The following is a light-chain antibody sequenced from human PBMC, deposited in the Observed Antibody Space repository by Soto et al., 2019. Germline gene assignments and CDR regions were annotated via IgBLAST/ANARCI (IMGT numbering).Light chain of an antibody. J-gene: IGKJ1*01. CDR2: GAS. CDR1: QSVSSK. V-gene: IGKV3-15*01. CDR3: QQYNNWAGT. Sequence: EIVLTQSPGTLSVSPGERATLSCRASQSVSSKLAWYQQKPGQAPRLLFYGASTGATGIPARFSGSGSETEFTLSISILQSEDFAVYYCQQYNNWAGTFGQGTKVDIK.